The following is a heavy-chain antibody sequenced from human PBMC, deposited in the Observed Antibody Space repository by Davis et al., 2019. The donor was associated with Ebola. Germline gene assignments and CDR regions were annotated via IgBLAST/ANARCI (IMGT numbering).Heavy chain of an antibody. V-gene: IGHV4-4*02. D-gene: IGHD6-6*01. CDR3: ARDVGVSSSWFDY. Sequence: PSETLSLTCAVSGGSISSSNWWSWVRQPPGKGLEWIGEIYHSGSTNYNPSLKSRVTISVDKSKNQFSLKLSSVTAADTAVYYCARDVGVSSSWFDYWGQGTLVTVSS. J-gene: IGHJ4*02. CDR2: IYHSGST. CDR1: GGSISSSNW.